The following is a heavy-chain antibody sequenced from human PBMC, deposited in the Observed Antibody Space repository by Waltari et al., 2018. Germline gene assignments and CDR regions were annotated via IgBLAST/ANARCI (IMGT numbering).Heavy chain of an antibody. D-gene: IGHD2-2*01. CDR1: GFTFSSYG. CDR2: IWYDGSNK. CDR3: AKLGSTSPRGEFDY. Sequence: QVQLVESGGGVVQPGRSLRLSCSASGFTFSSYGMHWVRQAPGKGLEWVAVIWYDGSNKYYADSVKGRFTISRDNSKNTLYLQMNSLRAEDTAVYYCAKLGSTSPRGEFDYWGQGTLVTVSS. J-gene: IGHJ4*02. V-gene: IGHV3-33*06.